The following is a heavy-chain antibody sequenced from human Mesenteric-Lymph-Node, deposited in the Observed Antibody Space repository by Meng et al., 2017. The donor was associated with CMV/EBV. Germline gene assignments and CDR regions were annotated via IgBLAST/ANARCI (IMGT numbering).Heavy chain of an antibody. CDR3: ARVRGNGFCTSKTCSPYHCYAMDV. CDR1: GHTLTELS. D-gene: IGHD2-2*03. Sequence: ASVKVSCKVSGHTLTELSIHWVRQAPGKGFEWTGGLDPEDGEIIYAQRFQGRVTMTEDTSTDTAYMEVSSLRPEDTAVYYCARVRGNGFCTSKTCSPYHCYAMDVWGQGTTVTVSS. J-gene: IGHJ6*02. V-gene: IGHV1-24*01. CDR2: LDPEDGEI.